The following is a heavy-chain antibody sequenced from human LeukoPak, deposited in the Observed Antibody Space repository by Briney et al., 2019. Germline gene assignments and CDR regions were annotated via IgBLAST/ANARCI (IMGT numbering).Heavy chain of an antibody. CDR2: IYSGGST. Sequence: PGGSLRLSCAASGFTVSSNYMSWVRQAPGKGLEWVSVIYSGGSTYYADSVKGRFTISRDNSKNTLYLQMNSLRAEDTAVYYCARDGPVVTGTSIYYYGMDVWGQGTTVTVSS. CDR3: ARDGPVVTGTSIYYYGMDV. J-gene: IGHJ6*02. V-gene: IGHV3-53*01. D-gene: IGHD1-7*01. CDR1: GFTVSSNY.